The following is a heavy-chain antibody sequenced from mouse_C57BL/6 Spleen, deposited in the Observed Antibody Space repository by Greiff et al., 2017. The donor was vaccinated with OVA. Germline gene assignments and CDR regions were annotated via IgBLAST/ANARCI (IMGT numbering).Heavy chain of an antibody. V-gene: IGHV1-64*01. J-gene: IGHJ1*03. Sequence: VQLQQSGAELVKPGASVKLSCKASGYTFTSYWMHWVKQRPGQGLEWIGMIHPNSGSTNYNEKFKSKATLTVDKSSSTAYMQLSSLTSEDSAVYYCARRGPHDGYYWYFDVSGTGTTVTVSS. CDR3: ARRGPHDGYYWYFDV. D-gene: IGHD2-3*01. CDR1: GYTFTSYW. CDR2: IHPNSGST.